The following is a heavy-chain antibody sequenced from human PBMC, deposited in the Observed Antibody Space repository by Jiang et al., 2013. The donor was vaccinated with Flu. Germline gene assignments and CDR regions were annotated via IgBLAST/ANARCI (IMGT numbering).Heavy chain of an antibody. CDR2: INHSGST. J-gene: IGHJ1*01. V-gene: IGHV4-34*01. Sequence: KPSETLSLTCAVYGGSFSGYYWSWIRQPPGKGLEWIGEINHSGSTNXNPSLKSRVTISVDTSKNQFSLKLSSVTAADTAVYYCARGPHYYDSSGYYPFQHWGQGTLVTVSS. CDR3: ARGPHYYDSSGYYPFQH. D-gene: IGHD3-22*01. CDR1: GGSFSGYY.